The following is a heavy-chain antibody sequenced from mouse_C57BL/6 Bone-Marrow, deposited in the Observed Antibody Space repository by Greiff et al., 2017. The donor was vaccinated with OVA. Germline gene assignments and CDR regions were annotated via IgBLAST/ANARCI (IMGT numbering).Heavy chain of an antibody. J-gene: IGHJ3*01. Sequence: VQLQESGPGLVAPSQSLSITCTVSGFSLTSYGVSWVRQPPGKGLEWLGVIWGDGSTNYHSALISRRSISKDNSKCQVFLKLNSLQTADTAPYYCAKPSSTMITAAFAYWGQGTLVTVSA. CDR2: IWGDGST. V-gene: IGHV2-3*01. CDR1: GFSLTSYG. D-gene: IGHD2-4*01. CDR3: AKPSSTMITAAFAY.